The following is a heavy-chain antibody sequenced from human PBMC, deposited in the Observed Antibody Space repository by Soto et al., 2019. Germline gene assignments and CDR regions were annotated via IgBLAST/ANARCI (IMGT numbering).Heavy chain of an antibody. V-gene: IGHV1-8*01. Sequence: ASVKVSCKASGYTFTSYDINWVRQATGQGLEWMGWMNPNSGNTGYAQKFQGRVTMTRNTSISTAYMELSSLRSEDTAVYYCARVVINWNSYYYYYMDVWGKGTTVTVSS. J-gene: IGHJ6*03. CDR3: ARVVINWNSYYYYYMDV. CDR1: GYTFTSYD. CDR2: MNPNSGNT. D-gene: IGHD1-1*01.